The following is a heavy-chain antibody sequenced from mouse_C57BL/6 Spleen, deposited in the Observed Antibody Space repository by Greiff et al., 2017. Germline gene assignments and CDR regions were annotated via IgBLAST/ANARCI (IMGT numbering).Heavy chain of an antibody. V-gene: IGHV5-17*01. CDR1: GFTFSDYG. CDR3: ARPGDGYYSYYFDY. J-gene: IGHJ2*01. D-gene: IGHD2-3*01. Sequence: EVNVVESGGGLVKPGGSLKLSCAASGFTFSDYGMHWVRQAPEKGLEWVAYISSGSSTTYYADTVKGRFTISRDNAKTTMFLQMTSLRSEDTAMYDCARPGDGYYSYYFDYWGQGTTLTVAS. CDR2: ISSGSSTT.